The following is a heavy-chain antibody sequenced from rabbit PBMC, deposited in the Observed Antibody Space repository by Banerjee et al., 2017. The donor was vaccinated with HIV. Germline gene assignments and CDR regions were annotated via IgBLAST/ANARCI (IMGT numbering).Heavy chain of an antibody. V-gene: IGHV1S40*01. J-gene: IGHJ2*01. CDR2: IVTSSDAS. CDR3: AREGDGFDL. Sequence: QSLEESGGGLVQPEASLTLTCTASGFSFSSGYWICWVRQAPGKGLEWIACIVTSSDASYYASWAKGRFTISKTSSTTVTLQMTSLTAADTATYFCAREGDGFDLWGPGTLVTVS. CDR1: GFSFSSGYW.